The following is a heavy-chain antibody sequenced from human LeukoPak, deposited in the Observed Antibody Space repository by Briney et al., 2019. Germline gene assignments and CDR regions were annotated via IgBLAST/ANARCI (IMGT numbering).Heavy chain of an antibody. V-gene: IGHV1-2*02. CDR1: GYTFTSYG. J-gene: IGHJ4*02. D-gene: IGHD3-10*01. CDR3: VREGRGPQTDY. CDR2: INPYTGGT. Sequence: GASVKVSCKASGYTFTSYGISWVRQAPGQGLEWMGWINPYTGGTNYAQKFQGRVTMTRDTSISTAYMEVSRLRSDDTAVYYCVREGRGPQTDYWGQGALVTVSS.